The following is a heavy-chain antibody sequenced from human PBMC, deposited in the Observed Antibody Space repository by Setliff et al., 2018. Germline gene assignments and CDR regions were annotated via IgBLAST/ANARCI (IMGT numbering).Heavy chain of an antibody. J-gene: IGHJ3*02. CDR2: ISSSSSTI. D-gene: IGHD2-8*02. CDR3: ARRGGTAGARAFDI. V-gene: IGHV3-48*01. Sequence: PGGSLRLSCATSGFTFSSYAMSWVRQAPEKGLEWVSYISSSSSTIYYADPVKGRFTISRDNAKNSLYLQMNSLRAEDAAIYYCARRGGTAGARAFDIWGQGTMVTVSS. CDR1: GFTFSSYA.